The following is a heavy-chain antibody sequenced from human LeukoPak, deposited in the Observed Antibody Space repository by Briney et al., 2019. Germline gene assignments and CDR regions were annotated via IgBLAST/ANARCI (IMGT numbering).Heavy chain of an antibody. CDR2: ISGSGRIT. CDR3: ARDWNGSGTAFDH. V-gene: IGHV3-23*01. J-gene: IGHJ4*02. Sequence: GGSLRLSCAASGFTFSNYAMSWVRQAPGKGLEWVSAISGSGRITYYADSVKGRFTISRDNSKNTLYLQMNSLRAEDTAEYYCARDWNGSGTAFDHWGQGTLVTVSS. D-gene: IGHD1-1*01. CDR1: GFTFSNYA.